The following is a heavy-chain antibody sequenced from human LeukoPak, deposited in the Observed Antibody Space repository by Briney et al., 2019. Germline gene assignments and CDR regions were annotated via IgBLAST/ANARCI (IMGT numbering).Heavy chain of an antibody. J-gene: IGHJ2*01. CDR3: ARDYDYCDYGDWYFDL. Sequence: GGSLRLSCAASGFTVSSNYMSWVRQAPGKGLEWVSVIYSGGSTYYADSVKGRFTISRDNSKNTLYLQMNSLRAEDTAVYYCARDYDYCDYGDWYFDLWGRGTLVTVSS. V-gene: IGHV3-66*02. CDR1: GFTVSSNY. CDR2: IYSGGST. D-gene: IGHD4-17*01.